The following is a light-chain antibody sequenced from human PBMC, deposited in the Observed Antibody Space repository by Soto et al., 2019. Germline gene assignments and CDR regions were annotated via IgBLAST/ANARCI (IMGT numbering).Light chain of an antibody. Sequence: QSVLTQSPSVSASVGASVKLTCTLSSGHSDYAIAWHQQQPEKGPRFLMNLNSDGSHSKGDGIPDRFSGSSSESERYLTISSLQSDDEADYYCQTWGPGTVVFGGGTKLTVL. CDR2: LNSDGSH. CDR3: QTWGPGTVV. CDR1: SGHSDYA. J-gene: IGLJ2*01. V-gene: IGLV4-69*01.